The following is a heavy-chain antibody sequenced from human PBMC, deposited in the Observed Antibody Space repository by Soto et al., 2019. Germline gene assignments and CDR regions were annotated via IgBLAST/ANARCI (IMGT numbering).Heavy chain of an antibody. D-gene: IGHD1-7*01. J-gene: IGHJ4*02. V-gene: IGHV4-4*02. CDR3: ASRDPGTSVDY. CDR1: GGSFTGNNW. CDR2: IYRTGST. Sequence: SETLSLTCAVSGGSFTGNNWWTWVRQPPGQGLEWIGEIYRTGSTNYNPSLKSRVTISLDKSENQFSLKVTSLTAADTAVYYCASRDPGTSVDYWGQGTLVTVSS.